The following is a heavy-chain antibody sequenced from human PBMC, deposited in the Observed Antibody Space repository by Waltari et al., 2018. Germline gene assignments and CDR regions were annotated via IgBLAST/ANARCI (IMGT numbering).Heavy chain of an antibody. J-gene: IGHJ4*02. Sequence: EVQLLESGGGLVQPGGALRLSCAASGFPFCRFVMICVRQAPGKGLEWVANIKQDGSEKYYVDSVKGRFTISRDNAKNSLYLQMNSLRAEDTAVYYCGRSMVQGMVIDYWGQGTLVTVSS. V-gene: IGHV3-7*01. CDR3: GRSMVQGMVIDY. D-gene: IGHD3-10*01. CDR1: GFPFCRFV. CDR2: IKQDGSEK.